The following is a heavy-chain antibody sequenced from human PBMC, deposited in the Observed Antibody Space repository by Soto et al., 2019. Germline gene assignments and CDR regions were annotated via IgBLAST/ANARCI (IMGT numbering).Heavy chain of an antibody. CDR3: ARTGYCSGGSCYSDAFDI. V-gene: IGHV3-48*02. CDR1: GFTFSSYS. D-gene: IGHD2-15*01. CDR2: ISSSSSTI. J-gene: IGHJ3*02. Sequence: GGSLRLSCSASGFTFSSYSMNWVRQAPGKGLEWVSYISSSSSTIYYADSVKGRFTISRDNAKNSLYLQMNSLRDEDTAVYYCARTGYCSGGSCYSDAFDIWGQGTMVTVSS.